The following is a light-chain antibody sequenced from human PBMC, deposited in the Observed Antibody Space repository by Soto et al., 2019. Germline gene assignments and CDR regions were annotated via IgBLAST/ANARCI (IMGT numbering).Light chain of an antibody. J-gene: IGKJ4*01. CDR3: QQYDNLPLT. CDR2: DAS. CDR1: QDIRHY. Sequence: IPMTQSPSSLSASVGDRVTITCQASQDIRHYLNWYQHKPGEAPKLLIYDASNLETGVPSMFSGSGSGTHFTLTITTLQPEDISTYYCQQYDNLPLTFGGGTKVE. V-gene: IGKV1-33*01.